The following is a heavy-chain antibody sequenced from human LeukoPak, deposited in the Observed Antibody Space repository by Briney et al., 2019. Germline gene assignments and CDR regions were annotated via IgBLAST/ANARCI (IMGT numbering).Heavy chain of an antibody. CDR3: ARHRSLGMVALDAFDI. V-gene: IGHV3-21*01. D-gene: IGHD7-27*01. Sequence: GGSLRLSCAASGFTFSSYSMNWVRQAPGKGLEWVSSISSSSSYIYYADSVKGRFTISRDNAKNSLYLQMNSLRAEDTAVYYCARHRSLGMVALDAFDIWGQGTMVTVSS. CDR1: GFTFSSYS. CDR2: ISSSSSYI. J-gene: IGHJ3*02.